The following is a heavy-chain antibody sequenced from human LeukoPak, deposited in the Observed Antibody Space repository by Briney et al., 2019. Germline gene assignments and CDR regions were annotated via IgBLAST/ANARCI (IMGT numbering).Heavy chain of an antibody. CDR1: GGSFSGFY. V-gene: IGHV4-34*01. D-gene: IGHD3-22*01. CDR2: INHSGST. Sequence: PSETLSLTCAVYGGSFSGFYWSWIRQPPEKGLEWIGEINHSGSTYCNPSLKSRVTISEDTSKNQFSLKLTSVTAADTAVYYCATLGEYYDSSGYYYNWGQGTLVTVSS. J-gene: IGHJ4*02. CDR3: ATLGEYYDSSGYYYN.